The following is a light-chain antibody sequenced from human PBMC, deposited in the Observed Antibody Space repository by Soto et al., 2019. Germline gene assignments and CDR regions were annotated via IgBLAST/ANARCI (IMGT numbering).Light chain of an antibody. Sequence: QSGLTQPPSVSGAPGQRVTISCTGSSSNIGAGYDVHWYQQIPGTAPKLLIYGNSNRPSGVPDRFSGSKSGTSASLAITGLQAEDEADYYCQSYDSSLSSSGVFGGGTKLTVL. CDR1: SSNIGAGYD. CDR3: QSYDSSLSSSGV. V-gene: IGLV1-40*01. CDR2: GNS. J-gene: IGLJ3*02.